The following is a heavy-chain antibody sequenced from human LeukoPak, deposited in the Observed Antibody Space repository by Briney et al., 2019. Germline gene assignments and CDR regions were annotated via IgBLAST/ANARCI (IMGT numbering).Heavy chain of an antibody. V-gene: IGHV4-59*12. J-gene: IGHJ4*02. CDR2: IYYSGST. CDR3: ARDHSRGSGWYDY. Sequence: SETLSLTCTVSGGSISSYDWSWIRQPPGKGLEWIGSIYYSGSTYYNPSLKSRVTISVDTSKNQFSLKLSSVTAADTAVYYCARDHSRGSGWYDYWGQGTLVTVSS. CDR1: GGSISSYD. D-gene: IGHD6-19*01.